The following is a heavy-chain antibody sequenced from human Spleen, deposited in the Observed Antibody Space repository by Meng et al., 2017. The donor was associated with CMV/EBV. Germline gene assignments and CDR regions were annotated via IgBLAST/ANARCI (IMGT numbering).Heavy chain of an antibody. Sequence: VGSEGGVVEPGGSLGHPCAAPGFTFCDYAMNWVRQSPGKGLGLVALIGYDGSYQHYAVSVRGRFTISRDSSKNTLYLQMNSLRDEDTAIYFCTKERTGYYTQHWGQGTLVTVSS. J-gene: IGHJ1*01. D-gene: IGHD3/OR15-3a*01. CDR1: GFTFCDYA. CDR2: IGYDGSYQ. CDR3: TKERTGYYTQH. V-gene: IGHV3-30*02.